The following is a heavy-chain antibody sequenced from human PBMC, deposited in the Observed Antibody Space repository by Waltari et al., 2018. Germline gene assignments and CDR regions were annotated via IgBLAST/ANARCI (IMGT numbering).Heavy chain of an antibody. CDR3: ATYIGASIGTAAFDV. J-gene: IGHJ3*01. CDR2: NPYIGAT. Sequence: QLQLQESGPGLLKPSETLSLTCSVSGGSIITNRHYWGWIRQPPGHGLEWIGTNPYIGATYTSPSLKSRVPLSRDTSKNQLSLTLGSVTAADTAVYYCATYIGASIGTAAFDVWGQGTLVTVSS. V-gene: IGHV4-39*01. D-gene: IGHD5-12*01. CDR1: GGSIITNRHY.